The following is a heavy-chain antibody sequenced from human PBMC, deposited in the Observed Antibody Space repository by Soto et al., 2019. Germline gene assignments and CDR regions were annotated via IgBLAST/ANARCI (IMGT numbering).Heavy chain of an antibody. V-gene: IGHV4-59*08. J-gene: IGHJ6*02. CDR2: IYYSGST. CDR1: GFLFSSYG. Sequence: GSLRLSCAASGFLFSSYGMHWIRQHPGKGLEWIGYIYYSGSTYYNPSLNSRVTVSVDTSKNQFSLKVTSVTAADTAVYYCARLYGYCIRNSCHGHYAMDVWGQGTTVTVSS. D-gene: IGHD2-2*01. CDR3: ARLYGYCIRNSCHGHYAMDV.